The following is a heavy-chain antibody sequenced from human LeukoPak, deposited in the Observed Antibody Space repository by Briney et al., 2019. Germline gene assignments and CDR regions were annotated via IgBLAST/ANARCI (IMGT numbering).Heavy chain of an antibody. J-gene: IGHJ4*02. D-gene: IGHD5-18*01. V-gene: IGHV3-7*01. CDR2: IKQDGSEK. CDR3: ARDLSGIAGYTYGRGIDY. CDR1: GFTFSSYG. Sequence: GGSLRLSCAASGFTFSSYGMYWVRQAPGKGLEWVANIKQDGSEKYYVDSVKGRFTISRDNAKTSLYLQMNSLRAEDTAVYYCARDLSGIAGYTYGRGIDYWGQGTLVTVSS.